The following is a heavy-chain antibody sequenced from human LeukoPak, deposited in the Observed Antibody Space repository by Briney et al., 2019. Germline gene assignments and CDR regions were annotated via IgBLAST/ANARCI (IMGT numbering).Heavy chain of an antibody. CDR3: ARVSGSYSPPDY. D-gene: IGHD1-26*01. CDR1: GYTFTDYY. CDR2: INPNSGGT. V-gene: IGHV1-2*02. Sequence: GASVKVSCKASGYTFTDYYMHWVRQAPGQGLEWMGWINPNSGGTNYAQKFQGRVTMTRDTSISTAYMELSRLRSDDTAVYYCARVSGSYSPPDYWGQGTLVTVSS. J-gene: IGHJ4*02.